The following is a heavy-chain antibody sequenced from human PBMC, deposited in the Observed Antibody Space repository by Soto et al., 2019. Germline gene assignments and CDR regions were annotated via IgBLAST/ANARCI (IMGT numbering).Heavy chain of an antibody. CDR3: AKDSLGDYYDYGLDV. D-gene: IGHD2-15*01. CDR2: IGGSGGTT. Sequence: EVQLLESGGGLVQPGGSLRLSCAASGFTFSRFAMNWVRQAPGKGLEWVSGIGGSGGTTYYADSVKGRFTISRDNSKNTLFLQMNSLRAEDTAVYYCAKDSLGDYYDYGLDVWGQGTTVTVSS. J-gene: IGHJ6*02. V-gene: IGHV3-23*01. CDR1: GFTFSRFA.